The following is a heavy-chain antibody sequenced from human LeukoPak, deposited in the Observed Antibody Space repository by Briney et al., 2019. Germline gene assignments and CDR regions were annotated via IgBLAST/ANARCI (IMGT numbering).Heavy chain of an antibody. J-gene: IGHJ4*02. CDR2: INQYGSEE. V-gene: IGHV3-7*01. Sequence: GGSLRLSCAVSGLTFSRYWMTWVRQAPGKGLEWVASINQYGSEEYYVDSVKGRFTISRDNAKNSVSLQMNSLRAEDTAVYYCARSLGDDWGQGTLVTVSS. CDR3: ARSLGDD. D-gene: IGHD3-16*01. CDR1: GLTFSRYW.